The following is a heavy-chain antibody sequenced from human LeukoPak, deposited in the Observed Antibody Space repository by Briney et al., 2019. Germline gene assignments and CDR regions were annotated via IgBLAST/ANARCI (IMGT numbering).Heavy chain of an antibody. V-gene: IGHV3-48*01. CDR2: ISSSSSTI. Sequence: QSGGSLRLSCAASGFTFSSYSMNWVRQAPGKGLEWVSYISSSSSTIYYADSVKGRFTISRDNAKNSLYLQMNSLRAEDTAVYYCAKVSSSPRYYYYYYGMDVWGQGTTVTVSS. J-gene: IGHJ6*02. D-gene: IGHD6-6*01. CDR1: GFTFSSYS. CDR3: AKVSSSPRYYYYYYGMDV.